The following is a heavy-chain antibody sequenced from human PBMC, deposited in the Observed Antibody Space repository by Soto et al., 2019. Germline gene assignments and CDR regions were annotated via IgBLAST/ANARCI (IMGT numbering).Heavy chain of an antibody. V-gene: IGHV4-30-2*01. J-gene: IGHJ5*02. Sequence: QLPLQESGSGLVKPSQTLSLTCAVSGGSISSGGYSWSWIRQPPGKGLEWIGYIYHSGSTYYNPSLKSRVTVAVDRSKNQFSLKLSSVTASDMAVYYCARVPSPWGQGALVSVSS. CDR2: IYHSGST. CDR1: GGSISSGGYS. CDR3: ARVPSP.